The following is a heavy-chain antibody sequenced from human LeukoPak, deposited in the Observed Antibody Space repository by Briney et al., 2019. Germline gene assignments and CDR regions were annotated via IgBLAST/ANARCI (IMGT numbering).Heavy chain of an antibody. CDR3: ARGGYSHHTPNLGY. CDR1: GFTFSYYA. D-gene: IGHD4-11*01. J-gene: IGHJ4*02. Sequence: PGGSLRLSCAASGFTFSYYAMHWVRQAPGKGLEWVAVISYDGTNKYYADSVKGRFTISRDNAKNSLYLQMNSLRAEDTAVYYCARGGYSHHTPNLGYWGQGTLVTVSS. CDR2: ISYDGTNK. V-gene: IGHV3-30*04.